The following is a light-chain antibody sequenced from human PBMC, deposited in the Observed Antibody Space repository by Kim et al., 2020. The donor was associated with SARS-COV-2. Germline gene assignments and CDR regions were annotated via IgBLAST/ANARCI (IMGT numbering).Light chain of an antibody. J-gene: IGKJ3*01. Sequence: ASVEDRVTISWRESGGIRDSVAWVQQKPGKAPKSLIYAASTLQIGVPSKFSGSGSGTDFTLTISCLQPEDIATYSCQQYNSYPFTFGPGTTVDI. CDR1: GGIRDS. CDR2: AAS. CDR3: QQYNSYPFT. V-gene: IGKV1-16*02.